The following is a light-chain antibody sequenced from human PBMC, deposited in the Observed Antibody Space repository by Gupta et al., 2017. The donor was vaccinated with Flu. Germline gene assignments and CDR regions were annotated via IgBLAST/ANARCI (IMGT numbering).Light chain of an antibody. CDR3: ASFTTSSTVV. CDR2: EVT. Sequence: QSALTQPASLSWSPGQPITISCTGTSSDVGGYNFVTWYQQYPGKAPKLLIYEVTNRPSGVSDRFSGSKCGNTASLTISGLQAEDETDYFCASFTTSSTVVFGGGTKLTVL. J-gene: IGLJ3*02. V-gene: IGLV2-14*01. CDR1: SSDVGGYNF.